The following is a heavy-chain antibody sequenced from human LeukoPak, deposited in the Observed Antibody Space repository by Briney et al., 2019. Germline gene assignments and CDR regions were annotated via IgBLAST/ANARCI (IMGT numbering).Heavy chain of an antibody. V-gene: IGHV4-59*01. CDR2: IYYSGST. Sequence: SETLSLTCTVSGASISSYYWSWIRQPPGKGLEWIGYIYYSGSTNYNPSLKSRVTISVDTSKNQFSLKLSSVTAADTAVYYCARGWYSSSWYGVWGQGTTVTASS. CDR1: GASISSYY. J-gene: IGHJ6*02. D-gene: IGHD6-13*01. CDR3: ARGWYSSSWYGV.